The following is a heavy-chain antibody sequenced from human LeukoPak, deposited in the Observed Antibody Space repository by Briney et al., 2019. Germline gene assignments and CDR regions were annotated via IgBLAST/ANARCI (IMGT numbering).Heavy chain of an antibody. CDR1: GFTFDDYA. CDR3: AKARSGYLTPFDY. V-gene: IGHV3-9*01. Sequence: PGGSLRLSCAASGFTFDDYALHWVRQAPGKGLEWVSGISYNSGTIAYADSVKARFTISRGNAKSSLYLEMNNLRLEDTAFYFCAKARSGYLTPFDYWGQGALVTVSS. J-gene: IGHJ4*02. D-gene: IGHD3-3*01. CDR2: ISYNSGTI.